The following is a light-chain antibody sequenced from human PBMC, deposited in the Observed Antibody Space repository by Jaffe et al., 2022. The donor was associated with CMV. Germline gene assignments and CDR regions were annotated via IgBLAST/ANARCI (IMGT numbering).Light chain of an antibody. CDR1: SSDVGGGYNS. J-gene: IGLJ1*01. CDR3: ISFTSRNIYV. V-gene: IGLV2-14*03. Sequence: QSALTQPASVSGSPGQSIAISCTGTSSDVGGGYNSVSWYQQYPGKVPKLVIYDVNKRPSGVSDRFSGSQSGNTASLTISGLQAEDEADYYCISFTSRNIYVFGSGTEVTVL. CDR2: DVN.